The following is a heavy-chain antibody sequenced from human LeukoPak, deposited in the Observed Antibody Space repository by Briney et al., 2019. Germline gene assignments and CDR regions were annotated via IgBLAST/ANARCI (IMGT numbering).Heavy chain of an antibody. CDR3: ARGGIGYCSSTSCSFDY. CDR2: TYYRSTWYN. CDR1: GDSASSNSAA. V-gene: IGHV6-1*01. Sequence: SQTLPLTCAISGDSASSNSAAWNWIRQSPSRGLEWLGRTYYRSTWYNDYAVSVQSRITINPDTSKNQFSLQLNSVTPEDTAVYYCARGGIGYCSSTSCSFDYWGQGTLVTVSS. J-gene: IGHJ4*02. D-gene: IGHD2-2*01.